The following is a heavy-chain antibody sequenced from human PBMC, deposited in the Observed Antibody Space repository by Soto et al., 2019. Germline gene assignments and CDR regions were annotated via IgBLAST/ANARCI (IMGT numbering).Heavy chain of an antibody. D-gene: IGHD6-13*01. CDR3: ARDSQYSTSWQRFDS. CDR2: VNTYNGNP. Sequence: QVQLVQSGVEVKKPGASVKVSCKASGYTFTNYAISWVRQAPGRGLEWMGWVNTYNGNPNYAQIFQGRITMTTDTSTGTAYMELRSLTSDDSAVYYCARDSQYSTSWQRFDSWGQGTRVTVSS. CDR1: GYTFTNYA. J-gene: IGHJ4*02. V-gene: IGHV1-18*01.